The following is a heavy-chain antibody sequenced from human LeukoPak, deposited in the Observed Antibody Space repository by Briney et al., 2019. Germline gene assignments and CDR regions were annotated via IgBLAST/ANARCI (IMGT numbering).Heavy chain of an antibody. J-gene: IGHJ4*02. Sequence: ASVKVSCKASGYTFTSYDINWVRQVTGQGLEWMGWMNPNSGNTGYAQKFQGRVTMTRNTSISTAYMELSSLRSEDTAVYYCARGRPYYYDSSGYYYKDYWGQGTLVTVSS. CDR1: GYTFTSYD. V-gene: IGHV1-8*01. D-gene: IGHD3-22*01. CDR2: MNPNSGNT. CDR3: ARGRPYYYDSSGYYYKDY.